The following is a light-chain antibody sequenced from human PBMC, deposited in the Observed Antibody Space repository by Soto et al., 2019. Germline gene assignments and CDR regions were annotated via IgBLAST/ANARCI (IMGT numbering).Light chain of an antibody. CDR2: DVT. CDR3: SSSTRNNTEV. CDR1: NSDFGGYNF. V-gene: IGLV2-14*03. Sequence: QSALTQPASVSGSPGQSITISCTGTNSDFGGYNFVSWYQQHPGKAPKLIFYDVTNRPSGVSNRFSGSTSGKTASLTISGLQAEDDAVYYCSSSTRNNTEVFGGGTKLTVL. J-gene: IGLJ2*01.